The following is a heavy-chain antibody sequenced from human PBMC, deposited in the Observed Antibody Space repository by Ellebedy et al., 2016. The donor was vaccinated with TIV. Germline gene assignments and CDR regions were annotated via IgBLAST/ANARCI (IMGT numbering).Heavy chain of an antibody. J-gene: IGHJ4*02. V-gene: IGHV1-3*01. CDR1: GYTFTNYA. Sequence: AASVKVSCKAFGYTFTNYALHWVRQAPGQRLEWMGWITGNGDTKYSQKFQGRVTITRDTSASTAYMELSSLRSEDTAVYYCARSGNWNWDFDYWGQGSLVTVSS. CDR3: ARSGNWNWDFDY. CDR2: ITGNGDT. D-gene: IGHD1-7*01.